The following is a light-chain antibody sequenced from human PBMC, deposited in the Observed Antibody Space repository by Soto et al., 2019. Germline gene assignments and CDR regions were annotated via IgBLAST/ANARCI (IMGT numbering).Light chain of an antibody. CDR2: GAS. CDR1: QSVRSN. J-gene: IGKJ1*01. Sequence: EIVMTQSPATLSVSPGERATLSCRASQSVRSNLAWYQQQPGQSPRLLIYGASTRSTGIPARFSCCSYGTDFTLNISSLQSEVFAYSYCQQYNNWPPWTFGQGTKVEIK. CDR3: QQYNNWPPWT. V-gene: IGKV3-15*01.